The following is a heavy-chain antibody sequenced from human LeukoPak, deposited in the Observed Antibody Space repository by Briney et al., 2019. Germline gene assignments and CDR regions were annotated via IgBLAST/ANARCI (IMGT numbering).Heavy chain of an antibody. CDR2: IYYSGST. CDR3: ARDISAHSSWPSTKEYNSVVH. Sequence: SETLSLTCTVSGGSVSDSGYYWGWIRQPPGMGLEWIGSIYYSGSTYYNPSLNSRVTISADTSRSQFTLRLNSVTAADTAVNCCARDISAHSSWPSTKEYNSVVHWGHGTLVVVSS. CDR1: GGSVSDSGYY. D-gene: IGHD6-13*01. V-gene: IGHV4-39*06. J-gene: IGHJ5*02.